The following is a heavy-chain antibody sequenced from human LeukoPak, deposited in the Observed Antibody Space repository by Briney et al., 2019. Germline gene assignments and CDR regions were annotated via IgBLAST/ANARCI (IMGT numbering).Heavy chain of an antibody. CDR1: GFTLSSHS. J-gene: IGHJ4*02. D-gene: IGHD3-10*01. CDR3: SRSFGSGTYGFLDY. V-gene: IGHV3-21*01. CDR2: ISRSGSDI. Sequence: GGALRLSCAASGFTLSSHSMNWVRQGPGKGMEWVSIISRSGSDIYYADSMDGRLTISRDNAKKSLYVQINRLREEETAVYYCSRSFGSGTYGFLDYWGQGTLVTVSS.